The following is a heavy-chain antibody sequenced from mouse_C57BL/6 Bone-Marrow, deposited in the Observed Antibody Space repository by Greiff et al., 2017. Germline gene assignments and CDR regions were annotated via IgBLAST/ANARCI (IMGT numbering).Heavy chain of an antibody. D-gene: IGHD1-1*01. CDR1: GFTFSDYY. V-gene: IGHV5-12*01. CDR3: ASPITPMDY. CDR2: ISNGGGST. Sequence: EVKLQESGGGLVQPGGSLKLSCAASGFTFSDYYMYWVRQTPEKRLEWVAYISNGGGSTYYPDTVKGRFTISRDNAKNTLYLQMSRLKSADTAMYYCASPITPMDYWGQGTSVTVSS. J-gene: IGHJ4*01.